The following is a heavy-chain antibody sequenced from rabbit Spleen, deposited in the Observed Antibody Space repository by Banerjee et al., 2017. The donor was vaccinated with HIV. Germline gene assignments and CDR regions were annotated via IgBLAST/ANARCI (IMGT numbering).Heavy chain of an antibody. J-gene: IGHJ4*01. CDR1: GVSFSGNSY. CDR3: ARSVDSSAGCDGYDL. V-gene: IGHV1S45*01. D-gene: IGHD1-1*01. CDR2: IDTGSSGRT. Sequence: EQLEESGGGLVKPEGSLTLTCIASGVSFSGNSYMCWVRQAPGKGLEWIACIDTGSSGRTYYASWAKGRFTISKTSSTTVTLQMTSLTAADTATYFCARSVDSSAGCDGYDLWGPGTLVTVS.